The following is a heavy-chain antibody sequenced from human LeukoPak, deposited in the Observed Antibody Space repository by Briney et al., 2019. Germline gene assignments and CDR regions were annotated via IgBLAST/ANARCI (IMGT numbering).Heavy chain of an antibody. V-gene: IGHV3-23*01. CDR3: AKAQQLVPGPEANFDY. Sequence: GGSLRLSCAASGFTFSSCGMSWVRQAPGKGLEWVSAISGSGGSTYYADSVKGRFTISRDNSKNTLYLQMNSLRAEDTAVYYCAKAQQLVPGPEANFDYWGQGTLVTVSS. D-gene: IGHD6-13*01. J-gene: IGHJ4*02. CDR1: GFTFSSCG. CDR2: ISGSGGST.